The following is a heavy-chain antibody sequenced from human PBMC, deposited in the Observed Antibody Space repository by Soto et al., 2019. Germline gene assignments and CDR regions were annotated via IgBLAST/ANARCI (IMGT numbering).Heavy chain of an antibody. Sequence: QVQLQQWGAGLLKPSETLSLTCAVYGGSFSGYYWSWIRQPPGKGLEWIGEINHSGSTNYNPSLKSRVTISGDTSKNQFSLKLSSVTAADTAVYYCARARFQSRYSSSWYSRGDAFDIWGQGTMVTVSS. V-gene: IGHV4-34*01. CDR3: ARARFQSRYSSSWYSRGDAFDI. CDR1: GGSFSGYY. J-gene: IGHJ3*02. CDR2: INHSGST. D-gene: IGHD6-13*01.